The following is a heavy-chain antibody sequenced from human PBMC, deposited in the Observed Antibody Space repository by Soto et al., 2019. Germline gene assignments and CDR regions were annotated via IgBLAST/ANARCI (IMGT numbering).Heavy chain of an antibody. CDR3: ARSLEVPGAHIGY. V-gene: IGHV4-59*01. D-gene: IGHD2-8*02. Sequence: SETLSLTCSVSGGSISGSYWSWIRQSPGKGLEWLGYVYYTGSTNYSPSLRSRVSISVDTSKNEFSLRLSSVTAADTAVYFCARSLEVPGAHIGYCGQRTQVAVSS. CDR2: VYYTGST. J-gene: IGHJ4*02. CDR1: GGSISGSY.